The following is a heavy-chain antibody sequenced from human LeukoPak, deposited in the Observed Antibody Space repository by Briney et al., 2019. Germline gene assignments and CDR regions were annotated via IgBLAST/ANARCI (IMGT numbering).Heavy chain of an antibody. CDR1: GASLSSYY. CDR3: ARARGPYGEDCYFDL. J-gene: IGHJ2*01. V-gene: IGHV4-59*01. CDR2: FYHTGST. Sequence: KPSETLSLTCTVSGASLSSYYWSWIRQPPGKGLECIGNFYHTGSTNYNPSLKSRVTISVDPSKNQFSLKLRSVTAADTAIYYCARARGPYGEDCYFDLWGRGTLVTVSS. D-gene: IGHD3-10*01.